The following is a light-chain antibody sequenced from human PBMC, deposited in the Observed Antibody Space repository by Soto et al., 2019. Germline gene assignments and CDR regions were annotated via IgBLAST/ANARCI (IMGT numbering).Light chain of an antibody. CDR2: EAS. V-gene: IGKV1-5*03. Sequence: DIQMTQSPATLSASVGDSVTITCRASQSITNWLAWYQLKPGKAPKLLIHEASNLHSGVSSRFTGSGSGTDFTLTITSLQPGDFATYYCQQYKSYWTFGQGTKVDI. CDR1: QSITNW. J-gene: IGKJ1*01. CDR3: QQYKSYWT.